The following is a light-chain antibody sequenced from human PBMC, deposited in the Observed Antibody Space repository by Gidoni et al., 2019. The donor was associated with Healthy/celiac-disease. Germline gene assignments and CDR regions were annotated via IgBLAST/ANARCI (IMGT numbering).Light chain of an antibody. V-gene: IGKV1-39*01. CDR3: QQSYSTPWT. Sequence: DIQMTQSPASLSASVGDRVTITCRASQSISSYLNWYQQKPGKAPKLLIYAASSLQRGVPSRFSSSGSGTDFTLTISSLQPEDFATYYCQQSYSTPWTFGQGTKVEIK. CDR2: AAS. CDR1: QSISSY. J-gene: IGKJ1*01.